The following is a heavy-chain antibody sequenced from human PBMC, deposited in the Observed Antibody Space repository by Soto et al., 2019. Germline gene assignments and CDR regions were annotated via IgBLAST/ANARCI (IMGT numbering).Heavy chain of an antibody. D-gene: IGHD6-13*01. V-gene: IGHV4-30-4*01. CDR3: ARVRVSSSCGWFDP. J-gene: IGHJ5*02. CDR1: GGSISSGDYY. Sequence: SETLSLTCTVSGGSISSGDYYWSWIRQPPGKGLEWIGYIYYSGSTYYNPSLKSRVTISVDTSKNQFSLKLSSVTAADTAVYYCARVRVSSSCGWFDPWGQGTLVTVSS. CDR2: IYYSGST.